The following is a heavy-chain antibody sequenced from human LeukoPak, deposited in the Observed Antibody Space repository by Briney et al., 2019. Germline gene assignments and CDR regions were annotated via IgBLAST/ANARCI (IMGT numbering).Heavy chain of an antibody. Sequence: GESLKISCKGSGYSFTSYWISWVRQMPGKGLEWMGRIDPSDSYTNYSPSFQGHVTISADKSISTAYLQCSSLKASDTAMYYCARNYDSSGYYLGAWGQGTLVTVSS. V-gene: IGHV5-10-1*01. J-gene: IGHJ5*02. CDR2: IDPSDSYT. CDR1: GYSFTSYW. CDR3: ARNYDSSGYYLGA. D-gene: IGHD3-22*01.